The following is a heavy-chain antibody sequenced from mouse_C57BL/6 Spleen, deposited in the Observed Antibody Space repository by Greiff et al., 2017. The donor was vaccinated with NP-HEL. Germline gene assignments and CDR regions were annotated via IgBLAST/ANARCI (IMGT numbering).Heavy chain of an antibody. Sequence: QVHVKQPGAELVMPGASVKLSCKASGYTFTSYWMHWVKQRPGQGLEWIGEIDPSDSYTNYNQKFKGKSTLTVDKSSSTAYMQLSSLTSEDSAVYYCARGYYGSVFAYWGQGTLVTVSA. D-gene: IGHD1-1*01. CDR1: GYTFTSYW. CDR2: IDPSDSYT. CDR3: ARGYYGSVFAY. V-gene: IGHV1-69*01. J-gene: IGHJ3*01.